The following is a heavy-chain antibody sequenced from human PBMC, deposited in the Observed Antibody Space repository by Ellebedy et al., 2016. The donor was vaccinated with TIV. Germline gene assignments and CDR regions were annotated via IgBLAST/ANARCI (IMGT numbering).Heavy chain of an antibody. V-gene: IGHV4-4*07. Sequence: MPSETLSLTCTVSGGSISSYYWSWIRQPAGKGLEWIGRIYTSGSTNYNPSLKSRVTMSVDTSKNQFSLKLSSVTAADTAVYYCARDHRYYYDSSGYYYESWYFDLWGRGTLVTVSS. D-gene: IGHD3-22*01. CDR2: IYTSGST. J-gene: IGHJ2*01. CDR3: ARDHRYYYDSSGYYYESWYFDL. CDR1: GGSISSYY.